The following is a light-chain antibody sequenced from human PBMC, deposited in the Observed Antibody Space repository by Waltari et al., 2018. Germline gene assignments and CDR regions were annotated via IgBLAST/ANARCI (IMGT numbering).Light chain of an antibody. CDR1: SSDVGSFNR. V-gene: IGLV2-18*02. CDR2: EVS. CDR3: SSYTSSSTFV. Sequence: QSALTQPPSVSGSPGQSVTISCTGPSSDVGSFNRVSWYQQPPGTAPKLMIYEVSNRPSGVPDRFSGSKSGNTASLTISGLQAEDEADYYCSSYTSSSTFVFGGGTKLTVL. J-gene: IGLJ2*01.